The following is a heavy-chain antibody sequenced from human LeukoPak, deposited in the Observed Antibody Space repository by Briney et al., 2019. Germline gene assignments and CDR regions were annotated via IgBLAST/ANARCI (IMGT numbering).Heavy chain of an antibody. CDR3: AKDRWTTVVRDLDY. D-gene: IGHD4-23*01. V-gene: IGHV3-23*01. CDR1: GFTFSSYA. J-gene: IGHJ4*02. Sequence: GGSLRLSCAASGFTFSSYAMSWVRQAPGKGLECVSTFSGSAGSTYYADSVKGRFTISRDNFKNTVYLQMNSLRVEDTAVYYCAKDRWTTVVRDLDYWGQGTLVTVSS. CDR2: FSGSAGST.